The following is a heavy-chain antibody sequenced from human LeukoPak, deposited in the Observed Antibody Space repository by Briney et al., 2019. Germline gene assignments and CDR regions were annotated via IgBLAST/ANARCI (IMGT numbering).Heavy chain of an antibody. CDR2: INHSGST. CDR1: GGSFSGYY. Sequence: ASETLSLTCAVHGGSFSGYYWSWVRQPPGKGLEWIGEINHSGSTNYNPSLKSRVTISVDTSKKQCSLKLSSVTAADTAVYYCARGGSGVEMATPPFDYWGQGTLVTVSS. D-gene: IGHD5-24*01. J-gene: IGHJ4*02. CDR3: ARGGSGVEMATPPFDY. V-gene: IGHV4-34*01.